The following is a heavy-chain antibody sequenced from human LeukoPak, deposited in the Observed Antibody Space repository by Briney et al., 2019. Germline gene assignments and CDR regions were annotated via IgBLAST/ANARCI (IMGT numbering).Heavy chain of an antibody. Sequence: ASVKVSCKPSGYTFTSYYMHWVRQAPGQGLEWMGIINPSGGSTSYAQKFQGRVTMTRDTSTSTVYMELSSLRSEDTAVYYCAGTTVTTDYYYYMDVWGKGTTVTVSS. J-gene: IGHJ6*03. D-gene: IGHD4-17*01. CDR2: INPSGGST. CDR1: GYTFTSYY. CDR3: AGTTVTTDYYYYMDV. V-gene: IGHV1-46*01.